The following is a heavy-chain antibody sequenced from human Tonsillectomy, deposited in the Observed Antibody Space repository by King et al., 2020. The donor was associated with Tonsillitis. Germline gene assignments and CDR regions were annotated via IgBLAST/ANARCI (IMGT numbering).Heavy chain of an antibody. J-gene: IGHJ4*02. CDR3: ARVFSSGYFAPDY. CDR2: IYHSGST. V-gene: IGHV4-38-2*01. CDR1: GYSISSGYY. D-gene: IGHD3-22*01. Sequence: QLQESGPGLVKPSETLSLTCAVSGYSISSGYYWGWIRQPPGKGLEWIGSIYHSGSTYYNPSLKSRVTISVDTSKNQFSLQLSSVTAADTAVYYCARVFSSGYFAPDYWGQGTLVTVSS.